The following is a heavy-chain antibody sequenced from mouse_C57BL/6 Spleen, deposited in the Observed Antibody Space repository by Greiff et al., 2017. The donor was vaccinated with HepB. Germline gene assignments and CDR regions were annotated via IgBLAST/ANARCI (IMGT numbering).Heavy chain of an antibody. D-gene: IGHD1-1*01. CDR2: LDPETGGT. Sequence: QVQLKESGAELVRPGASVTLSCKASGYTFTDYEMHWVKQTPVHGLEWIGALDPETGGTAYNQKFKGKAILTADKSSSTAYMELRSLTSEDSAVYYCTRGGSWFAYWGQGTLVTVSA. V-gene: IGHV1-15*01. CDR1: GYTFTDYE. CDR3: TRGGSWFAY. J-gene: IGHJ3*01.